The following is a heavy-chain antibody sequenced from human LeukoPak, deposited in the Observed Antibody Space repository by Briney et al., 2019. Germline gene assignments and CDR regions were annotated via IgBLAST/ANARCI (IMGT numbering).Heavy chain of an antibody. Sequence: SETLSLTCTVSGGSISSGGYYWSWIRQHPGKGLEWIGYIYYSGSTYYNPSLKSRVTISVDTSKNQFSLKLSSVTAADTAVYYCAREGVPAASYFDYWGQGTLVTVSS. D-gene: IGHD2-2*01. CDR2: IYYSGST. CDR1: GGSISSGGYY. V-gene: IGHV4-30-4*08. J-gene: IGHJ4*02. CDR3: AREGVPAASYFDY.